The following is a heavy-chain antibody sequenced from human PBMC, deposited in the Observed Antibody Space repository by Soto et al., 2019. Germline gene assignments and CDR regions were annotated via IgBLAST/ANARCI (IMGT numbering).Heavy chain of an antibody. V-gene: IGHV3-30-3*01. Sequence: GGSLRLSCAASGFTFSSYAMHWVRQAPGKGLEWVAVISYDGSNKYYADSVKGRFTISRDNSKNTLYLQMNSLRAEDTAVYYCARDMGLAVADIPAALDIWRQGTTDTVSS. CDR2: ISYDGSNK. CDR1: GFTFSSYA. J-gene: IGHJ3*02. D-gene: IGHD6-19*01. CDR3: ARDMGLAVADIPAALDI.